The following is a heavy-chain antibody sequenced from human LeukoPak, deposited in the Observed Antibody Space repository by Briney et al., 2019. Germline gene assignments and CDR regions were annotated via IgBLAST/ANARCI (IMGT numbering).Heavy chain of an antibody. CDR2: IYPGDSDT. J-gene: IGHJ4*02. Sequence: ESLKISCKGSGYSFTSYWIGWVRQMPGKGLEWMGIIYPGDSDTRYSPSFRGQVTISADKSISTAYLQWSSLKASDTAMYYCARQGALALTYSDYWGQGTLVTVSS. D-gene: IGHD1-26*01. CDR3: ARQGALALTYSDY. CDR1: GYSFTSYW. V-gene: IGHV5-51*01.